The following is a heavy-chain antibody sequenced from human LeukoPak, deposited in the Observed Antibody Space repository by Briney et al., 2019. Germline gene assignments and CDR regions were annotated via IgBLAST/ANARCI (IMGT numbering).Heavy chain of an antibody. CDR3: ARDYCSSTSRLFDY. Sequence: EASVKVSCKASGGTFSSYAISWVRQAPGQGLEWMGRINPNSGDTNYAQKFQGRVTMTRDTSISTAYKDLSRLRSDDTAVYYCARDYCSSTSRLFDYWGQGTLVTVSS. CDR2: INPNSGDT. J-gene: IGHJ4*02. D-gene: IGHD2-2*01. V-gene: IGHV1-2*06. CDR1: GGTFSSYA.